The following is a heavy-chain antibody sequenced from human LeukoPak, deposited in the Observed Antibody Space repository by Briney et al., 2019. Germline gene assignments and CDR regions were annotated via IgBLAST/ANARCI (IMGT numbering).Heavy chain of an antibody. CDR1: GGXISSSSYY. D-gene: IGHD5-12*01. J-gene: IGHJ4*02. CDR2: IYYSGST. V-gene: IGHV4-39*01. Sequence: SETLSLTCTVSGGXISSSSYYWGWIRQPPGKGLEWIGSIYYSGSTYYNPSLKSRVTISVDTSKNQFSLKLSSVTAADTAVYYCARQTDSGHDFDYWGQGTLVTVSS. CDR3: ARQTDSGHDFDY.